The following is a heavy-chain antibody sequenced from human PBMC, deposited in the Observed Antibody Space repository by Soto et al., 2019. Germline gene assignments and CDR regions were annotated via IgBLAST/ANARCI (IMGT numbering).Heavy chain of an antibody. D-gene: IGHD2-21*01. J-gene: IGHJ5*02. CDR2: IIPVFSAT. V-gene: IGHV1-69*01. CDR3: ASREVLGVIALTSKTWFDP. Sequence: QVQLVQSGAEVRKPGASVRVSCKASGGTFNSYAFSCVRQAPGQGREWMCGIIPVFSATPYAHSVDGRVMHSANASTKTVYLDASSLRSDYTAVYFYASREVLGVIALTSKTWFDPWGQGTLVIVSS. CDR1: GGTFNSYA.